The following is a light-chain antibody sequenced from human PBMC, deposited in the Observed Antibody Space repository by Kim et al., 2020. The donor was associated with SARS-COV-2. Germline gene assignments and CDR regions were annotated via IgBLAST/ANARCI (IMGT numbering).Light chain of an antibody. CDR2: GAS. V-gene: IGKV3-20*01. CDR3: QQYGSSSWT. Sequence: SPGERATLSCRAIQSVSSSYLAWYQQRPGQAPRLLIYGASSRATGIPDRFSGSGSVTDFTLTISRLEPEDFAVYYCQQYGSSSWTFGQGTKVDIK. CDR1: QSVSSSY. J-gene: IGKJ1*01.